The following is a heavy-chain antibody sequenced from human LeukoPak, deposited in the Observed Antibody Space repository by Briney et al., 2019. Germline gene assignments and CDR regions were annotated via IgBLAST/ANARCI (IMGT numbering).Heavy chain of an antibody. CDR2: ISAYNGNT. Sequence: ASVKVSCKASGYIFTSYGISWVRQAPGQGLEWMGWISAYNGNTNYAQKLQGRVTMTTDTSTSTAYMELRSLRSDDTAVYYCARDTVVAATHYYGMDVWGQGTTVTVSS. CDR1: GYIFTSYG. CDR3: ARDTVVAATHYYGMDV. J-gene: IGHJ6*02. D-gene: IGHD2-15*01. V-gene: IGHV1-18*01.